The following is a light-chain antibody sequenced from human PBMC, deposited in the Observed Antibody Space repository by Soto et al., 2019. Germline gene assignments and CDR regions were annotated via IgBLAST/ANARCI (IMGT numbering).Light chain of an antibody. V-gene: IGKV3-15*01. CDR3: QQYNNWPWP. CDR1: QSVSSN. Sequence: EIVVTQSLATLSVSPGERATLSCRASQSVSSNLAWYQQKPGQAPRLLIYGASTRATGIPARFSGSGSGTEFTLTISSLQSEDFAVYYCQQYNNWPWPFGQGTKVDI. J-gene: IGKJ1*01. CDR2: GAS.